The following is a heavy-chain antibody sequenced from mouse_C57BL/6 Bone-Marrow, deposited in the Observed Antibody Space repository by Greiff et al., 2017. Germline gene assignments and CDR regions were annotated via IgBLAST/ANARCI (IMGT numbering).Heavy chain of an antibody. V-gene: IGHV1-4*01. CDR3: ARLRRRLLYYAMDY. CDR1: GYTFTSYT. Sequence: LEESGAELARPGASVKMSCKASGYTFTSYTMHWVKQRPGQGLEWIGYINPSSGYTKYNQKFKDKATLTADKSSSTAYMQLSSLTSEDSAVYYCARLRRRLLYYAMDYWGQGTSVTVSS. D-gene: IGHD1-1*01. CDR2: INPSSGYT. J-gene: IGHJ4*01.